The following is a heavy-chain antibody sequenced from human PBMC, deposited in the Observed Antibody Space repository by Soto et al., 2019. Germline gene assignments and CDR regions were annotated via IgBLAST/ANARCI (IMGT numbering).Heavy chain of an antibody. V-gene: IGHV1-18*01. CDR2: ISAYNGNT. J-gene: IGHJ6*02. CDR1: GYTFTSYG. Sequence: ASVKVSCKASGYTFTSYGISWVRQAPGQGLEWMGWISAYNGNTNYAQKLQGRVTMTTDTSTSTAYMELRSLRSDDTAVYYCARDVSHDFWSGDQDYYGMDVWGQGTTVTISS. CDR3: ARDVSHDFWSGDQDYYGMDV. D-gene: IGHD3-3*01.